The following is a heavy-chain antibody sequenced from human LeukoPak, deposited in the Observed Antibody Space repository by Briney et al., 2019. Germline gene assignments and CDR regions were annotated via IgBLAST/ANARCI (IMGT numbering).Heavy chain of an antibody. CDR1: GGSISSSSYY. V-gene: IGHV4-39*01. CDR2: IYYSGST. Sequence: PSETLSLTCTVSGGSISSSSYYWGWIRQPPGKGLEWIGSIYYSGSTYYNPSLKSRVTISVDTSKNQFSLKLSSVTAADTAVYYCARRITGVDYDFWSGGYFQHWGQGTLVTVSS. J-gene: IGHJ1*01. CDR3: ARRITGVDYDFWSGGYFQH. D-gene: IGHD3-3*01.